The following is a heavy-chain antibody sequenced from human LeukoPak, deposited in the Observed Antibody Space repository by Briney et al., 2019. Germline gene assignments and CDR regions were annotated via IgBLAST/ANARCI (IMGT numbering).Heavy chain of an antibody. CDR3: VKGNYYYSSGYQFDY. V-gene: IGHV3-64D*06. J-gene: IGHJ4*02. CDR1: GLTFSTYA. D-gene: IGHD3-22*01. CDR2: ISSNGGST. Sequence: GSLRLSCSASGLTFSTYAMHWVRQAPGKGLEYVSAISSNGGSTYYADSVKGRFTISRDNSKNTLYLQMSSLRAEDTAVYYCVKGNYYYSSGYQFDYWGQGTLVTVSS.